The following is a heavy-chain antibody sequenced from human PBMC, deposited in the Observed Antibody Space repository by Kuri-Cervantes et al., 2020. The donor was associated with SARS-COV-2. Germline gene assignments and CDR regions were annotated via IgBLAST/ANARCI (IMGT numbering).Heavy chain of an antibody. J-gene: IGHJ6*03. V-gene: IGHV3-74*01. CDR1: GFTFSSYW. D-gene: IGHD5-18*01. CDR2: INSDGSST. Sequence: GGSLRLSCAASGFTFSSYWMHWVRQAPGKGLVWVSRINSDGSSTSYADTVKGRFTISRDNAKNTLYLQMNSLRAEDTAVYYCAREDTLNYYYYMDVWGKGTTVTVSS. CDR3: AREDTLNYYYYMDV.